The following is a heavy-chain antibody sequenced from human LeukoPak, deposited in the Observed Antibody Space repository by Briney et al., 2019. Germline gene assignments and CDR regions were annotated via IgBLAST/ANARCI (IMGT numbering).Heavy chain of an antibody. CDR3: ARALFSSSSAFDY. CDR1: GFTFSSYS. D-gene: IGHD6-6*01. Sequence: GGSLRLSCAASGFTFSSYSMNWVRQAPGKGLEWVSSISSSSSYIYYADSVKGRFTISRDNAKNSLYLQMNSLRAEDTAVYYCARALFSSSSAFDYWGQGTLVTVSP. J-gene: IGHJ4*02. V-gene: IGHV3-21*01. CDR2: ISSSSSYI.